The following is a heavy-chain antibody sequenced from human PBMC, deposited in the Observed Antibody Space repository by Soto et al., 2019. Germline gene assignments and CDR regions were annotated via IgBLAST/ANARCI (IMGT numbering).Heavy chain of an antibody. CDR3: ASQSTYYYDSSGYYLN. J-gene: IGHJ4*02. Sequence: TLSLTCTVSGGSISSSSYYWGWIRQPPGKGLEWIGYIYYSGSTYYNPSLKSRVTISVDTSKNQFSLKLSSVTAADTAVYYCASQSTYYYDSSGYYLNWGQGTLVTVSS. D-gene: IGHD3-22*01. CDR2: IYYSGST. V-gene: IGHV4-30-4*08. CDR1: GGSISSSSYY.